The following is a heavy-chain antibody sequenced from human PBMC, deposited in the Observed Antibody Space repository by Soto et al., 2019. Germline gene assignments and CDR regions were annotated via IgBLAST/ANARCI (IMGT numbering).Heavy chain of an antibody. CDR3: ARDRRATTGSFRH. Sequence: QVQLVESGGGVVQPGRSLRLSCAASGFTFSSYGMHWVRQAPGKGLEWVAVIWYDGSNKYYADSVKGRFTISRDNSKNTLYLQMNSLRAEDTAVYYCARDRRATTGSFRHWGQGTLVTVSS. D-gene: IGHD1-26*01. J-gene: IGHJ1*01. CDR2: IWYDGSNK. CDR1: GFTFSSYG. V-gene: IGHV3-33*01.